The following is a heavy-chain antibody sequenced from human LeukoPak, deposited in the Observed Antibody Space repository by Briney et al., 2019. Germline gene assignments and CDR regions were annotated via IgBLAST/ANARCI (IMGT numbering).Heavy chain of an antibody. D-gene: IGHD1-26*01. CDR2: ISSSGSGDNT. V-gene: IGHV3-23*01. J-gene: IGHJ4*02. CDR1: GVTLSSFA. CDR3: ARDVVGATYFD. Sequence: GGSLRLSCAASGVTLSSFAMSWARQAPGKGLEWVSGISSSGSGDNTYYADSVKGRFTISRDNSKNTLYLQMNSLRAEDTAVYYCARDVVGATYFDWGQGTLVTVSS.